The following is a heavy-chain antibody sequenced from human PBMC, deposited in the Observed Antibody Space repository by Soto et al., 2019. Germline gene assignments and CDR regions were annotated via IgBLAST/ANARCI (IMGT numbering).Heavy chain of an antibody. V-gene: IGHV3-23*01. J-gene: IGHJ4*02. CDR2: VSGGGIT. CDR1: GFTFSSHD. D-gene: IGHD3-16*01. CDR3: VKGFWGDY. Sequence: VQLLESGGGLVQPGGSLRLSWSASGFTFSSHDMIWVRQAPGKGLEWVSGVSGGGITSYADSEKGRFTISRDKSRNTLYLQMNSLRVEDTAVYYCVKGFWGDYWGQGTLVTVSS.